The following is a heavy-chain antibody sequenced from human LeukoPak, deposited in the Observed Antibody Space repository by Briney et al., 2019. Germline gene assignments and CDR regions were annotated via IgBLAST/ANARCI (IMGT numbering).Heavy chain of an antibody. V-gene: IGHV1-3*01. CDR1: GYTFTSYA. CDR2: INAGNGNT. CDR3: ARDQGGSYLFDY. J-gene: IGHJ4*02. Sequence: ASVKVSCKASGYTFTSYAMHWLRQAPGQRLEWMGWINAGNGNTKYSQKFQGRVTITRDTSASTAYMELSSLRSEDTAVYYCARDQGGSYLFDYWGQGTLVTVSS. D-gene: IGHD1-26*01.